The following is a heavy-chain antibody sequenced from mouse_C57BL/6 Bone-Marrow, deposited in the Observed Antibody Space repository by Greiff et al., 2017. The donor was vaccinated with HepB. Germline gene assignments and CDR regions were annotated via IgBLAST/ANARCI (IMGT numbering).Heavy chain of an antibody. Sequence: QVQLQQPGAELVMPGASVKLSCKASGYTFTSYWMHWVKQRPGQGLEWIGEIDPSDSYTNYNQKFKGKSTLTVDKSSSTAYMQLSSLTSEDSAVYYWARELRLRFAYWGQGTLVTVSA. J-gene: IGHJ3*01. D-gene: IGHD3-2*02. V-gene: IGHV1-69*01. CDR2: IDPSDSYT. CDR1: GYTFTSYW. CDR3: ARELRLRFAY.